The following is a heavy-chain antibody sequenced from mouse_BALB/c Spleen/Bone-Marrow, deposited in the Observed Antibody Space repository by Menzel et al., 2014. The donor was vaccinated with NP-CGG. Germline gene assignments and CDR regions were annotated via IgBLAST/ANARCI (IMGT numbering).Heavy chain of an antibody. V-gene: IGHV1-7*01. CDR2: IKVSTGYT. Sequence: QVQLQQSGAELAKPGASVKMSCKASGYTFTNYWMYWVKQRPGQGLEWIGYIKVSTGYTGYNQKFKDKATLTADKSSSTAYMQLSSVTSEYSAVYYGARDYYYAMDYWGQGTSVTVSS. J-gene: IGHJ4*01. CDR1: GYTFTNYW. CDR3: ARDYYYAMDY. D-gene: IGHD2-4*01.